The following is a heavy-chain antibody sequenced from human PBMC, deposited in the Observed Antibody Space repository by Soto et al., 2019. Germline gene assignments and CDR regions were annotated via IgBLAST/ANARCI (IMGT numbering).Heavy chain of an antibody. CDR2: IYHSGST. V-gene: IGHV4-30-2*01. Sequence: QLQLQESGSGLVKPSQTLSLTCAVSGGSISSGGYSWSWIRQPPGKGLEWIGYIYHSGSTYYHQSLKSRVTISVDRSKNQFSLKLSSVTAADTGVYYCASSTVGVRYDYWGQGTLVTVSS. CDR3: ASSTVGVRYDY. D-gene: IGHD4-17*01. J-gene: IGHJ4*02. CDR1: GGSISSGGYS.